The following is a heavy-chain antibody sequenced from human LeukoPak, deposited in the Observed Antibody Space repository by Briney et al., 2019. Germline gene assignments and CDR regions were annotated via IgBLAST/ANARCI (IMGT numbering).Heavy chain of an antibody. V-gene: IGHV1-3*01. J-gene: IGHJ3*02. D-gene: IGHD1-26*01. Sequence: ASVKVSCKASGYTFTSYAMHWVRQAPGQRLEWMGWINAGNGNTKYSQKFQGRVTITRDTSASTAYMELSSLRSEDTAVYCCARLGADDAFDIWGQGTMVTVSS. CDR3: ARLGADDAFDI. CDR2: INAGNGNT. CDR1: GYTFTSYA.